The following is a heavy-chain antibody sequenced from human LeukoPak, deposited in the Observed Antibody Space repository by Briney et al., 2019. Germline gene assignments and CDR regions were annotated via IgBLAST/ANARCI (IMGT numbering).Heavy chain of an antibody. CDR1: GFTFSDYY. V-gene: IGHV3-11*01. CDR2: ISSSGSTI. Sequence: GGSLSLSCAASGFTFSDYYMSWIRQAPGKGLEWVSYISSSGSTIYYADSVKGRFTISRDNAKNSLYLQMNSLRAEDTAVYYCARDRYCSGGSCNSDAFDIWGQGTMVTVSS. CDR3: ARDRYCSGGSCNSDAFDI. D-gene: IGHD2-15*01. J-gene: IGHJ3*02.